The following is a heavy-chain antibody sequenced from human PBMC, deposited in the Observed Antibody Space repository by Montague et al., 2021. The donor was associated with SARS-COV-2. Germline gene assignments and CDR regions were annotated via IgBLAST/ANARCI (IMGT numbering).Heavy chain of an antibody. V-gene: IGHV4-4*02. CDR3: ARSSILGAHRFDY. Sequence: SETLSLTCAVSGGSISSSNWWSWVRQLPGKGLEWIGEIYHSGNTNYNPSLQSRFTISVDKSKNQFSLRLSSVTAADTAVYYCARSSILGAHRFDYWGQGTLVTVSS. CDR1: GGSISSSNW. J-gene: IGHJ4*02. D-gene: IGHD3-16*01. CDR2: IYHSGNT.